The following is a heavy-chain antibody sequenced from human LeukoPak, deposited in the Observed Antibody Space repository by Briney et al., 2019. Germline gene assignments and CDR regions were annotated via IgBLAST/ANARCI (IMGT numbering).Heavy chain of an antibody. Sequence: SETLSLTCTVSGGSISSYYWSWIRQPAGKGLEWIGRIYTSGSTNYNPSLKSRVTMSVDTSKNQFSLKLSSVTAADTAVYYCARHVGGPYCSSTSCHFFDYWGQGTLVTVSS. D-gene: IGHD2-2*01. J-gene: IGHJ4*02. V-gene: IGHV4-4*07. CDR3: ARHVGGPYCSSTSCHFFDY. CDR1: GGSISSYY. CDR2: IYTSGST.